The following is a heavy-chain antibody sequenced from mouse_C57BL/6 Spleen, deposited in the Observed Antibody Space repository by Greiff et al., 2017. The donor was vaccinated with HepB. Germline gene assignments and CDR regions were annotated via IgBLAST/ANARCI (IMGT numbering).Heavy chain of an antibody. CDR3: ARYGLLRGYYAMDY. V-gene: IGHV1-22*01. CDR1: GYTFTDYN. CDR2: INPNNGGT. J-gene: IGHJ4*01. D-gene: IGHD1-1*01. Sequence: VQLQQSGPELVKPGASVKMSCKASGYTFTDYNMHWVKQSHGKSLEWIGYINPNNGGTSYNQKFKGKATLTVNKSSSTAYMELRSLTSEDSAVYYCARYGLLRGYYAMDYWGQGTSVTVSS.